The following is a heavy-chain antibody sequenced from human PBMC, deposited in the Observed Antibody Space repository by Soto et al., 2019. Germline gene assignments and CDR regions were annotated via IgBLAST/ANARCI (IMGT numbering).Heavy chain of an antibody. V-gene: IGHV3-7*05. CDR2: IKYDDSEK. CDR1: GFSISTYW. D-gene: IGHD4-17*01. CDR3: AKILRDGLRTLGY. Sequence: GGSLRLSCAASGFSISTYWMGWVRQFPGKGLEWAANIKYDDSEKPYMDSVEGRFTISRDNSKNTLYLQMNSLRGEDMAVYYCAKILRDGLRTLGYWGQGTLVTVSS. J-gene: IGHJ4*02.